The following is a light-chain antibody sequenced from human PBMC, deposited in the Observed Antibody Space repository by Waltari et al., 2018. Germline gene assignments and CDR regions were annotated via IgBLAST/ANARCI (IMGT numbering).Light chain of an antibody. J-gene: IGKJ4*01. Sequence: DIVMTQSPDSLAVSLGERATINCKSSQSVLYTSNNKNYLAWYQQKPGQPPKLLIYWASTRESGVPDRFSGSGSGTDFTLTISSPQAEDVAVYYCQQYYSTSALTFGEGTKVEIK. CDR3: QQYYSTSALT. CDR1: QSVLYTSNNKNY. CDR2: WAS. V-gene: IGKV4-1*01.